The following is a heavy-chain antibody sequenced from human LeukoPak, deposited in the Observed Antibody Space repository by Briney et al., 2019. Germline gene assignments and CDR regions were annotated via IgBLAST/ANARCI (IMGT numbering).Heavy chain of an antibody. Sequence: PGGSLRLSCGASGFAFSNHGMYWVRQAPGKGLVWVSRISPDGSSTTYADSVKGRFTISRDNAKNTLDLQMNSLGAEDTAVYYCARGVGYSMDVRGLGTTVTVSS. CDR1: GFAFSNHG. D-gene: IGHD1-26*01. J-gene: IGHJ6*01. V-gene: IGHV3-74*01. CDR2: ISPDGSST. CDR3: ARGVGYSMDV.